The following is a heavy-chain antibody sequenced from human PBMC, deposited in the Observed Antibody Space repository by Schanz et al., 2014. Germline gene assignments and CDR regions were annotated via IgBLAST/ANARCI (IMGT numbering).Heavy chain of an antibody. V-gene: IGHV3-21*04. Sequence: VHLVESGGGLVRPGDSLRLSCAASGFTFSSYNINWVRQAPGKGLEYISSISPSSSYIYYADSVKGRFTISRDNAKNSLYLQMNSLRAEDTAVYYCVRDAGRDGYNLAFDVWGQGTLVTVSS. CDR3: VRDAGRDGYNLAFDV. CDR1: GFTFSSYN. CDR2: ISPSSSYI. D-gene: IGHD1-1*01. J-gene: IGHJ3*01.